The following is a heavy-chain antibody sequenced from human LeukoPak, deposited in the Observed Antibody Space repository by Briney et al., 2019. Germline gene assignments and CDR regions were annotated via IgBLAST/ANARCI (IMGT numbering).Heavy chain of an antibody. CDR2: TYSGGST. CDR3: ARGKHAAFDM. Sequence: GGSLRLSCAVSGFTVTSNYMSWVRQAPEKGLDWVSVTYSGGSTYYADSVKGRFTFSRDNSKNMLYLQMNSLRAEDTAVYFCARGKHAAFDMWGQGTMVTVSS. J-gene: IGHJ3*02. V-gene: IGHV3-66*01. CDR1: GFTVTSNY.